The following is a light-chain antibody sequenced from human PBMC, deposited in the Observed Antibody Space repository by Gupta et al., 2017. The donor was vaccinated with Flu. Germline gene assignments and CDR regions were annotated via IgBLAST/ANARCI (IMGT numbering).Light chain of an antibody. V-gene: IGKV3-15*01. CDR3: QQYNNWPLT. CDR2: GAS. CDR1: QTVRTS. J-gene: IGKJ4*01. Sequence: GERATLSCRASQTVRTSLAWYQQKPGQAPRILIYGASTRATGIPARFSGSGSGTEFTLTISSLQSEDFAVYYCQQYNNWPLTFGGGTKVEIK.